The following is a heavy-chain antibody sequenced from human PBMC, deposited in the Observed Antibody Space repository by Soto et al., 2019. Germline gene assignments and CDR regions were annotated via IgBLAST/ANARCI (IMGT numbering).Heavy chain of an antibody. Sequence: SVKGSCEASGYTFTSYGISWVRQAPGQGLEWMGWISAYNGNTNYAQKLQGRVTMTTDTSTSTAYMELRSLRSDDTAVYYCARGRLYSSSRYFDLWGRGTLVTVSS. CDR2: ISAYNGNT. CDR3: ARGRLYSSSRYFDL. J-gene: IGHJ2*01. CDR1: GYTFTSYG. D-gene: IGHD6-13*01. V-gene: IGHV1-18*01.